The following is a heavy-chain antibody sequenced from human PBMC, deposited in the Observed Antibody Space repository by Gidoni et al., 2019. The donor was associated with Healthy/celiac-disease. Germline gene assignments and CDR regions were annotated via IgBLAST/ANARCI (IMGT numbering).Heavy chain of an antibody. D-gene: IGHD6-13*01. CDR2: IYYSGST. CDR1: GGSLSSSSYY. Sequence: QLQLQESGPGLVKPSETLSLTCTVSGGSLSSSSYYWGWIRQPPGKGLEWIGSIYYSGSTYYNPSLKSRVTISVDTSKNQFSLKLSSVTAADTAVYYCARPPGEDSSSWFHWVYWGQGTLVTVSS. J-gene: IGHJ4*02. CDR3: ARPPGEDSSSWFHWVY. V-gene: IGHV4-39*01.